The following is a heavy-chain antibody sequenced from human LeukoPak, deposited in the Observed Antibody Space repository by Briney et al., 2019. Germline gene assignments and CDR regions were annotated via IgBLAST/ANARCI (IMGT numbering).Heavy chain of an antibody. D-gene: IGHD6-13*01. J-gene: IGHJ5*02. Sequence: SETLSLTCAVYGGSFSGYYWSWIRQPPGKGLEWIGEINHSGSTNYNPSLKSRVTISVDTSKNQFSLKLSSVTAADTAVYYCARLPGYSSSWHWFDPWGQGTLVTVSS. CDR3: ARLPGYSSSWHWFDP. V-gene: IGHV4-34*01. CDR1: GGSFSGYY. CDR2: INHSGST.